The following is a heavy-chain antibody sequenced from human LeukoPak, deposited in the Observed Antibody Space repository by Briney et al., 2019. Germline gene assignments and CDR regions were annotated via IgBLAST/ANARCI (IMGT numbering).Heavy chain of an antibody. D-gene: IGHD3-16*02. J-gene: IGHJ4*02. V-gene: IGHV3-30*18. Sequence: GGSLRLSCAASGFTFSSNGMHWVRQAPGKGLEWVAVMSYDGSNKYYADSVKGRFTISRDNSKNTLYLQMNSLRAEDTAVYYCGKDRCRSRAFDYWGQGTLVTVSS. CDR3: GKDRCRSRAFDY. CDR2: MSYDGSNK. CDR1: GFTFSSNG.